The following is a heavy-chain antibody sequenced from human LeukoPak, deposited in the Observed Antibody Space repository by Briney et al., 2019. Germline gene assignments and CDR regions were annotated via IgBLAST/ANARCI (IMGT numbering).Heavy chain of an antibody. V-gene: IGHV3-30-3*01. CDR1: GFTFSSYA. Sequence: GGSLRLSCAASGFTFSSYAMLWVRQAPGKGLEWVAVISYDGSNKYYADSVKGRFTISRDNSKNTLYLQMNSLRAEDTAVYYCARDRRAVAGTSYGTDVWGQGTTVTVSS. CDR2: ISYDGSNK. CDR3: ARDRRAVAGTSYGTDV. D-gene: IGHD6-19*01. J-gene: IGHJ6*02.